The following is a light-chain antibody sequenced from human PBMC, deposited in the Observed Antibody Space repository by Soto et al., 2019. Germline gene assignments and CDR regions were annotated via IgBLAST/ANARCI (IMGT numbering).Light chain of an antibody. CDR1: QGISNW. CDR3: QQANRFPVT. Sequence: DIQMTQSPSSVSASVGDRVTITCRASQGISNWLAWYQQKPGKAPSLLIHAASSLQSGVPSRFSGSGYGTDFPPTHSSLQPEEFATYFCQQANRFPVTFGPGTKVDIK. V-gene: IGKV1-12*01. CDR2: AAS. J-gene: IGKJ3*01.